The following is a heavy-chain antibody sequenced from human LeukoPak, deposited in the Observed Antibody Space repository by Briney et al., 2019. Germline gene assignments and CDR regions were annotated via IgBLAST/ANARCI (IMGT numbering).Heavy chain of an antibody. CDR2: ISYSGGT. V-gene: IGHV4-59*08. Sequence: SETLSLTCSISGGSISSSYWSWIRQPPGQGLEWIGYISYSGGTNYNPALKRRVTISLDTSKNQISLKLSSVTAADTAVYYCARLVVSSWYNEVLLDRDYWGQGTLVTVSS. D-gene: IGHD6-13*01. J-gene: IGHJ4*02. CDR1: GGSISSSY. CDR3: ARLVVSSWYNEVLLDRDY.